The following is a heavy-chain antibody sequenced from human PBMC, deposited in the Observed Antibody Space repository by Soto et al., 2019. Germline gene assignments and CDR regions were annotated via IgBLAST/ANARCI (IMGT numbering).Heavy chain of an antibody. D-gene: IGHD4-4*01. CDR1: GGSISSYY. CDR2: VHYSGST. Sequence: SETLSLTCSVYGGSISSYYWSWIRQSPGNGLEWIGFVHYSGSTNYNPSLKSRLTISVDTSTNQFSLKLSSMTTADPAVYYCARYALHAYYFDYWGRGTLVTVSS. CDR3: ARYALHAYYFDY. V-gene: IGHV4-59*01. J-gene: IGHJ4*02.